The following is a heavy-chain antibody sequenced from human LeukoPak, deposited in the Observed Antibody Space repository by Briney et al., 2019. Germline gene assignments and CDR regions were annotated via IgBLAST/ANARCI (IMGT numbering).Heavy chain of an antibody. CDR1: GFPFSTYA. D-gene: IGHD4-17*01. CDR3: ARSEQQDFGDYEFDY. CDR2: ISSDGDST. J-gene: IGHJ4*02. Sequence: PGGSLRLSCAASGFPFSTYAMHWVRQAPGKGLEYVSAISSDGDSTYYANSVKGRFTISRDNSKNTLYLQMGSLRAEDMAVYYCARSEQQDFGDYEFDYWGQGTLVTVSS. V-gene: IGHV3-64*01.